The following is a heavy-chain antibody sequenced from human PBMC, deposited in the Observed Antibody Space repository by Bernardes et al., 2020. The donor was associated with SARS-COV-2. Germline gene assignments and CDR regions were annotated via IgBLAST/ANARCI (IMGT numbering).Heavy chain of an antibody. J-gene: IGHJ3*02. CDR3: AKERKYCSSSACYTDGFDI. V-gene: IGHV3-23*01. CDR2: ISFSGDNT. Sequence: GSLRLSCAASRFTFSTYAMSWVRQAPTKGLEWISAISFSGDNTYYADSVKGRFTISRDNSDNTLYLHMNSLRAEDTALYYCAKERKYCSSSACYTDGFDIWGQGTMVTVSS. D-gene: IGHD2-2*02. CDR1: RFTFSTYA.